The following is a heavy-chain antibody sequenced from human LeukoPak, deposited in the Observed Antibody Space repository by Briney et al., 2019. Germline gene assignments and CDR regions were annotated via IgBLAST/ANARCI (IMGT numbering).Heavy chain of an antibody. CDR3: ARQPRGSGSYLDYYMDV. CDR2: IYPGDSDN. J-gene: IGHJ6*03. D-gene: IGHD3-10*01. CDR1: GYRFTSYW. V-gene: IGHV5-51*01. Sequence: GTSLKVLGKGSGYRFTSYWMGLVRQMKGKCLEWMGIIYPGDSDNRYSPSFQGQVTISADKSISTAYLQWSSLKASDTAMYYCARQPRGSGSYLDYYMDVWGKGTTVTVSS.